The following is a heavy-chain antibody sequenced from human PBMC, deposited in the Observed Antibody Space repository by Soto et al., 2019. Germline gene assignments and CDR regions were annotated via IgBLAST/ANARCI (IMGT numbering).Heavy chain of an antibody. CDR3: AKQRADYGSGADTFYFDS. Sequence: GGSLRLSCTVSGVTFSNYAMKWVRQAPGKGLEWVSSLSGSGGTTYYADSVKGRFIISRDNSKNTLYLLMNSLRAEDTALYYCAKQRADYGSGADTFYFDSWGQGALVTVSS. CDR1: GVTFSNYA. J-gene: IGHJ4*02. V-gene: IGHV3-23*01. D-gene: IGHD3-10*01. CDR2: LSGSGGTT.